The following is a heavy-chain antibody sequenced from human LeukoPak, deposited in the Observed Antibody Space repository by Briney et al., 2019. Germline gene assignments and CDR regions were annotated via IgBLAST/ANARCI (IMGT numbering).Heavy chain of an antibody. CDR3: AKDLRGYGDYTCTFDI. V-gene: IGHV3-30*18. Sequence: ISNDGSNKNYADSVKGRFTISRDNSKNTLFLQMNSLRAEDTAVYYCAKDLRGYGDYTCTFDIWGQGTTVTISS. J-gene: IGHJ3*02. D-gene: IGHD4-17*01. CDR2: ISNDGSNK.